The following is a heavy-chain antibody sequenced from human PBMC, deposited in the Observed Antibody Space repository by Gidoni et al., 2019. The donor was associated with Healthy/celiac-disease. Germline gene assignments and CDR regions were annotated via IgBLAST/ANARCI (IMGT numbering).Heavy chain of an antibody. J-gene: IGHJ5*02. CDR2: MNPNSGKT. CDR3: ARIRTETTLGWFDP. V-gene: IGHV1-8*01. D-gene: IGHD4-4*01. CDR1: GYTFTSYD. Sequence: QSQLVQSGAEVKKPGSSVKVSCMASGYTFTSYDINWVRQATGQGLEWMGWMNPNSGKTGYAQKFQGRVTMTRNTAISTAYMELSSLRSEDTAVYYCARIRTETTLGWFDPWGQGTLVTVSS.